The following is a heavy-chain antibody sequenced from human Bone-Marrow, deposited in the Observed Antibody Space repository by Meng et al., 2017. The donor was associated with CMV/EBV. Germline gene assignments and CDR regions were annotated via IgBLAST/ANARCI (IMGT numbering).Heavy chain of an antibody. CDR1: GGSFSGYY. D-gene: IGHD3-3*01. J-gene: IGHJ4*02. Sequence: SQTLSLTCAVYGGSFSGYYWSWFRQPPGKGLEWIGEINHSGSTNYNPSLKSRVTISVDTSKNQFSLKLSSVTAADTAVYYCARGLNDFWSGYYVDYWGQGTLVTVSS. V-gene: IGHV4-34*01. CDR3: ARGLNDFWSGYYVDY. CDR2: INHSGST.